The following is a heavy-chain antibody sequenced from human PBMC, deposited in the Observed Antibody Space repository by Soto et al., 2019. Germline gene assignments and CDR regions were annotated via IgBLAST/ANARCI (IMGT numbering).Heavy chain of an antibody. D-gene: IGHD2-21*01. CDR3: ARGFQSSFGY. CDR1: GFTVSNSY. J-gene: IGHJ4*02. V-gene: IGHV3-53*01. Sequence: PGGSLRLSCAASGFTVSNSYMSWVRQAPGKGLEWVSFIYRGGSTYYADSVKGRFTISRDSSKNTVYLQMNSLRAEDTAVYYCARGFQSSFGYWGQGTLVTVSS. CDR2: IYRGGST.